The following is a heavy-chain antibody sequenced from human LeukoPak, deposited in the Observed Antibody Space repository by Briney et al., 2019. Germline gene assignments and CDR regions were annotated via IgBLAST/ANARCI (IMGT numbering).Heavy chain of an antibody. CDR2: IYYSGST. CDR1: GGSISSGGYY. J-gene: IGHJ2*01. Sequence: SQTLSLTCTVSGGSISSGGYYWGWVRQPPGKGLEWIGSIYYSGSTYYNPSLKSRVTISVDTSKNQFSLKLSSVTAADTAVYYCARHGSYWVVVVPAAGSYWYFDLWGRGTLVTVSS. V-gene: IGHV4-39*01. D-gene: IGHD2-2*01. CDR3: ARHGSYWVVVVPAAGSYWYFDL.